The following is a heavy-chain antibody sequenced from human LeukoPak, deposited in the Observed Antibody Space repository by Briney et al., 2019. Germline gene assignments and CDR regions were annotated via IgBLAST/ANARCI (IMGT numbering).Heavy chain of an antibody. Sequence: ASVKVSCKASGYTFTGYYMHWVRQAPGQGLEWMGWINPNSGGTNYAQKFQGRVTMTRDTPISTAYMELSRLRSDDTAVYYCARDRSYSGYYYSFDYWGQGTLVTVSS. CDR2: INPNSGGT. J-gene: IGHJ4*02. V-gene: IGHV1-2*02. D-gene: IGHD3-22*01. CDR1: GYTFTGYY. CDR3: ARDRSYSGYYYSFDY.